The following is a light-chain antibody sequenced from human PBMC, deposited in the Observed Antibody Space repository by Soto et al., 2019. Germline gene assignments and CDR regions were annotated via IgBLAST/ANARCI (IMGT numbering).Light chain of an antibody. Sequence: EIVLTQSPGTLSLSPGERATLSCRASQNVNNNYLAWYQQKPGQAPRLLIYGAYSRATDIPDRFSGSGSGTDFTLTISRLEPEDSVVYSCQRYGSAPLTFGGGTKVEIK. CDR1: QNVNNNY. CDR2: GAY. J-gene: IGKJ4*01. CDR3: QRYGSAPLT. V-gene: IGKV3-20*01.